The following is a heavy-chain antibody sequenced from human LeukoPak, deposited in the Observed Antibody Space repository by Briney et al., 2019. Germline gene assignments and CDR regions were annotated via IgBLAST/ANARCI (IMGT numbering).Heavy chain of an antibody. J-gene: IGHJ4*02. V-gene: IGHV4-4*07. D-gene: IGHD2-21*02. CDR1: GGSISSYY. CDR2: IYASGNT. Sequence: SETLSLTCTVSGGSISSYYWSWIRQLAGKGLEWIGRIYASGNTNYNPSLKSRVTMSVDTSKNLFALKLSSVTAADTAVYYCARQGVATAIDYWGQGTLVTVSS. CDR3: ARQGVATAIDY.